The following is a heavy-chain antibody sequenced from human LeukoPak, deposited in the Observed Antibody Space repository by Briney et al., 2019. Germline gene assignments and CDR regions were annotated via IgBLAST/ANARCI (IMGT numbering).Heavy chain of an antibody. CDR1: GGSISSSSYY. CDR3: ARDLPRGDY. CDR2: IYYSGST. J-gene: IGHJ4*02. D-gene: IGHD1-14*01. V-gene: IGHV4-39*02. Sequence: SETLSLTCTVSGGSISSSSYYWGWIRQPPGKGLEWIGSIYYSGSTYYNPSLKSRVTISVDTSKNQFSLKLSSVTAADTAVYYCARDLPRGDYWGQGTLVTVSS.